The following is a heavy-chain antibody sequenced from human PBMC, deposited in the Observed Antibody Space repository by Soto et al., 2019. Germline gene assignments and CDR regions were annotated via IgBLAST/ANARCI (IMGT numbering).Heavy chain of an antibody. V-gene: IGHV3-23*01. J-gene: IGHJ4*02. CDR3: AASTLVRRYFDY. CDR1: GFTFSSYG. D-gene: IGHD3-16*01. CDR2: VSGGGSIT. Sequence: EVQLMESGGGLVQPGGSLRLSCTAAGFTFSSYGMSWFRQAPGKGLEWVSDVSGGGSITYYADSVKGRFTISRDNSKNTLYLQMNSLRAEDTAVYYCAASTLVRRYFDYWGQGTLVTVSS.